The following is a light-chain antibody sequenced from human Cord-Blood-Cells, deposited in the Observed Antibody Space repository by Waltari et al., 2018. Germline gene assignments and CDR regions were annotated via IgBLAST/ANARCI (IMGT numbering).Light chain of an antibody. J-gene: IGLJ2*01. CDR3: SSYTSSSTVV. CDR2: EVS. V-gene: IGLV2-14*01. Sequence: QSALTQPASVSGSPGQSITISCTGTSSAVGGHNYVSWYQPHPGKAPKLMIYEVSNRPSGVSNRFSGSKSGNTASLTISGLQAEDEADYYCSSYTSSSTVVFGGGTKLTVL. CDR1: SSAVGGHNY.